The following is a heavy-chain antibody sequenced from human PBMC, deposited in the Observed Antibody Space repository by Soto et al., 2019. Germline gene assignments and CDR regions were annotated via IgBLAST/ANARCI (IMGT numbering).Heavy chain of an antibody. CDR2: IGTAGDT. V-gene: IGHV3-13*01. Sequence: GGSLRLSCAASGFTFSSYDMHWVRQATGKGLEWVSAIGTAGDTYYPGSVKGRFTISRENAKNSLYLQMNSLRAGDTAVYYCAREKYCSSTSCPPRAFDIWGQGTMVTVSS. CDR3: AREKYCSSTSCPPRAFDI. CDR1: GFTFSSYD. D-gene: IGHD2-2*01. J-gene: IGHJ3*02.